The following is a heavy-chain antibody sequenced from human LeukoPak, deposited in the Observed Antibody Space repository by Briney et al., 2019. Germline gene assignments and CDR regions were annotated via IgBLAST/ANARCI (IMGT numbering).Heavy chain of an antibody. J-gene: IGHJ5*02. CDR1: GGSISSYY. Sequence: SDTLSLTCTVSGGSISSYYWSWIRQPPGKGLEGIGYIYYSGCTNYNPSLKSRVTISVDTSKNQFSLNLSSVPAAHTAVYYRARHLPWVYAIANWCDPWRQGTLLPVSS. D-gene: IGHD2-8*01. V-gene: IGHV4-59*08. CDR3: ARHLPWVYAIANWCDP. CDR2: IYYSGCT.